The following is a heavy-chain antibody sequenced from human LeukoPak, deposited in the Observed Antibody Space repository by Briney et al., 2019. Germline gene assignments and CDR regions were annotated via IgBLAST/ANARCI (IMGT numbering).Heavy chain of an antibody. D-gene: IGHD5-24*01. V-gene: IGHV1-2*02. CDR1: GYTFTAYY. J-gene: IGHJ4*02. CDR3: ARDGRDGYNLVHY. Sequence: ALVNVSCKASGYTFTAYYIHWVRQAPGQGLEWMGWIKPNSGGTNYAQKFQGRVTMTRDTSISAVYMELNRLRSDDTAVYYCARDGRDGYNLVHYWGQGTLVTVSS. CDR2: IKPNSGGT.